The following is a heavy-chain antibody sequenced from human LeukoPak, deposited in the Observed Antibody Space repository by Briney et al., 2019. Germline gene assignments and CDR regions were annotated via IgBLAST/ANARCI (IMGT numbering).Heavy chain of an antibody. V-gene: IGHV3-23*01. J-gene: IGHJ4*02. D-gene: IGHD6-13*01. CDR2: ISGSGGST. CDR1: GFTFSSYA. CDR3: AKDSGWDSSPVGY. Sequence: PVGSLRLSCAASGFTFSSYAMSWVRQAPGKGLERVSAISGSGGSTYYADSVEGRFTISRDNSKNTLYLQMNSLRAEDTAVYYCAKDSGWDSSPVGYWGQGTLVTVSS.